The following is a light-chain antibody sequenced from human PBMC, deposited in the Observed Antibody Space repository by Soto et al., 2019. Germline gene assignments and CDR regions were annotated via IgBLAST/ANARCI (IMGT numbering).Light chain of an antibody. CDR2: GAS. Sequence: EIVMTQSPATLSVSPGERATLSCRASQSVSSNLAWYQQKPGQAPRLLIYGASTRATGIPARFSGSGSGTEFTLTIRSLKSEDFAVYYCQHYNNWPRTFGQGTKVEIK. CDR1: QSVSSN. J-gene: IGKJ1*01. V-gene: IGKV3-15*01. CDR3: QHYNNWPRT.